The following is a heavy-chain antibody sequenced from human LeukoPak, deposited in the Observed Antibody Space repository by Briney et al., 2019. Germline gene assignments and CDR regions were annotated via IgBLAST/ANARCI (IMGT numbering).Heavy chain of an antibody. V-gene: IGHV3-30*03. D-gene: IGHD6-19*01. Sequence: QPGRSLRLSCAASGFTFSSYGMHWVRQAPGKGLEWVAVISYDGSNKYYADSVKGRFTISRDNSKNTLYLQRNSLRAEDTAVYYCARVHVGGWYDPEYYFDYWGQGTLVTVSS. CDR3: ARVHVGGWYDPEYYFDY. CDR1: GFTFSSYG. CDR2: ISYDGSNK. J-gene: IGHJ4*02.